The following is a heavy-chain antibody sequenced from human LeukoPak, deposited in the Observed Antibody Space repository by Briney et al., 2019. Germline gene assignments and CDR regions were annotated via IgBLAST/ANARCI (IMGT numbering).Heavy chain of an antibody. CDR3: ARVLLERRYDWFDP. CDR1: GFIVSNNF. J-gene: IGHJ5*02. V-gene: IGHV3-7*03. Sequence: PGGSLRLSCAASGFIVSNNFMSWVRQAPGKGLEWVANIKQDGSEKYYVDSVKGRFTISRDNAKNSLYLQMNSLRAEDTAVYYCARVLLERRYDWFDPWGQGTLVTVSS. CDR2: IKQDGSEK. D-gene: IGHD1-20*01.